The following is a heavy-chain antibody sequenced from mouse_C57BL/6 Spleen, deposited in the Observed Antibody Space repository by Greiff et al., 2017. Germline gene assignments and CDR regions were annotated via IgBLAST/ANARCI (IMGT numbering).Heavy chain of an antibody. CDR3: ASHYGNYFAY. CDR1: GFTFSDYG. J-gene: IGHJ3*01. D-gene: IGHD2-1*01. V-gene: IGHV5-17*01. Sequence: EVKLEESGGGLVKPGGSLKLSCAASGFTFSDYGMHWVRQAPEKGLEWVAYISSGSSTIYYADTVKGRFTISRDNAKNTLFLQMTSLRSEDTAMYYCASHYGNYFAYWGQGTLVTVSA. CDR2: ISSGSSTI.